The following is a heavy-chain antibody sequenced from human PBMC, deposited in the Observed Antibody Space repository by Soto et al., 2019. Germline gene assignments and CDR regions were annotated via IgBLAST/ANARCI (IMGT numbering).Heavy chain of an antibody. CDR2: SSYRGRT. V-gene: IGHV4-30-4*01. Sequence: QVPLQESGPGLVKPSQTLSLTCSVSGGSLSSGDYYWSWIRQPPGKGLEWIGYSSYRGRTNYNPSLKSRVIISVDTSKNQFSLKPSAVTVADTAVYYCARDQRNYGDYDGLDYWGQGTLVTVSA. J-gene: IGHJ4*02. CDR3: ARDQRNYGDYDGLDY. D-gene: IGHD4-17*01. CDR1: GGSLSSGDYY.